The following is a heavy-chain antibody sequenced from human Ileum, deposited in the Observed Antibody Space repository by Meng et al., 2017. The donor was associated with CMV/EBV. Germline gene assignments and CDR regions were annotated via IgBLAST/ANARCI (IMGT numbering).Heavy chain of an antibody. J-gene: IGHJ4*02. Sequence: QGQLVQSGSELKEPGASVKVSCKTSGYTFISYGINWVREAPGQRLEWMGWINTNTGNPTYAQDFTGRFVFSLDTSVSTAYLQISSLRAEDTAVYYCTRGAGAHTAKFDYWGQGTLVTVSS. V-gene: IGHV7-4-1*02. D-gene: IGHD5-18*01. CDR2: INTNTGNP. CDR3: TRGAGAHTAKFDY. CDR1: GYTFISYG.